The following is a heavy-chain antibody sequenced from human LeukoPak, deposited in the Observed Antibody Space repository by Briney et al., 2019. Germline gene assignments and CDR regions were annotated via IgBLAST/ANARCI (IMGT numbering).Heavy chain of an antibody. D-gene: IGHD3-16*01. CDR1: GFTFSSYG. V-gene: IGHV3-30*03. CDR2: VSYDESNK. J-gene: IGHJ2*01. Sequence: GGSLRLSCAAPGFTFSSYGMHWVRQAPGKGLEWVAVVSYDESNKCYADSVKGRFTISRDNFKNTLYLQMNSLRADDTAVYYCARGGSLGKSYWYFDLWGPGTLVTVSS. CDR3: ARGGSLGKSYWYFDL.